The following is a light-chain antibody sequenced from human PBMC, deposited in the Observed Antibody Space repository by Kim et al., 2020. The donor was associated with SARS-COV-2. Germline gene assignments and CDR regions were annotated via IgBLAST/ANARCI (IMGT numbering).Light chain of an antibody. V-gene: IGKV3-15*01. CDR1: QSVSSN. CDR3: QQYNNWSRT. J-gene: IGKJ1*01. Sequence: VSPGERATLSCRASQSVSSNLAWYQQKPGQAPRLLIYGASTRATGIPARFSGSGSGTEFTLTISSLQSEDFAVYYCQQYNNWSRTFGQGTKVDIK. CDR2: GAS.